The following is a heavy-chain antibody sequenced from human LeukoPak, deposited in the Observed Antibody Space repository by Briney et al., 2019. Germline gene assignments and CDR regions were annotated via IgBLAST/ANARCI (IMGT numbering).Heavy chain of an antibody. V-gene: IGHV4-34*01. D-gene: IGHD2-15*01. CDR3: ARENASEDIVVVVAASATVFDY. J-gene: IGHJ4*02. Sequence: KSSETLSLTCAVYGGSFSGYYWSWIRQPPGKGLEWIGEINHSGSTNYNPSLKSRVTISVDTSKNQFSLKLSSVTAADTAVYYCARENASEDIVVVVAASATVFDYWGQGTLVTVSS. CDR1: GGSFSGYY. CDR2: INHSGST.